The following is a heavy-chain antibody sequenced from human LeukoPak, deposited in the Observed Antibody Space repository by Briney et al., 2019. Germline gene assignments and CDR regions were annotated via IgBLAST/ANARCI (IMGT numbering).Heavy chain of an antibody. V-gene: IGHV1-3*01. CDR3: ASDAFDI. CDR2: INDGDGDT. J-gene: IGHJ3*02. Sequence: ASVKVSCKASGNAFITYAMYWVRQAPGQRLEWMGWINDGDGDTRYSQRFQGRVTMTWDTSARTAYMELSSLRSEDTAVYYCASDAFDIWGQGTMVTVSS. CDR1: GNAFITYA.